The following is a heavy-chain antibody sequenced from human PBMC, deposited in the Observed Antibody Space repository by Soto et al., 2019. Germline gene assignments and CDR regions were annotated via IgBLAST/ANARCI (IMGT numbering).Heavy chain of an antibody. J-gene: IGHJ6*02. D-gene: IGHD6-19*01. CDR1: GFTFSSYE. Sequence: PGGSLRLSCAASGFTFSSYEMNWVRQAPGKGLEWVSYISSSGSTIYYADSVKGRFTISRDNAKNSLYLQMNSLRAEDMAVYYCAREAIAVAGLYYYYYGMDVWGQGTTVTVS. CDR3: AREAIAVAGLYYYYYGMDV. CDR2: ISSSGSTI. V-gene: IGHV3-48*03.